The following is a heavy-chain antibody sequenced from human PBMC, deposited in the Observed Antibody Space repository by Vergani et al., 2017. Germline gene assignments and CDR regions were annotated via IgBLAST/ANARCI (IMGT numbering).Heavy chain of an antibody. CDR2: IYYSGST. D-gene: IGHD1-14*01. Sequence: QVQLQESGPGLVKPSETLSLTCTVSGGSISSYYWSWIRQPPGKGLEWIGYIYYSGSTNYNPSLKSRVTISVDTSKNQFSLKLSSVTAADTAEYYCARAVDSGTYYYYYYMDVWGKGTTVTVSS. CDR1: GGSISSYY. CDR3: ARAVDSGTYYYYYYMDV. V-gene: IGHV4-59*01. J-gene: IGHJ6*03.